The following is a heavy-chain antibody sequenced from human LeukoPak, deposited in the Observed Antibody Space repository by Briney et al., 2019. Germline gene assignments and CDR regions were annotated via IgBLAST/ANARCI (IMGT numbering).Heavy chain of an antibody. CDR3: AREDDYGEPGLDY. Sequence: PGGSLRLSCAASGFTFSSYSMNWVRQAPGKGLEWVSSISSSSSYIYYADSVKGRFTISRDNAKNSLYLQVNSLRAEDTAVYYCAREDDYGEPGLDYWGQGTLVTVSS. J-gene: IGHJ4*02. V-gene: IGHV3-21*01. D-gene: IGHD4-17*01. CDR2: ISSSSSYI. CDR1: GFTFSSYS.